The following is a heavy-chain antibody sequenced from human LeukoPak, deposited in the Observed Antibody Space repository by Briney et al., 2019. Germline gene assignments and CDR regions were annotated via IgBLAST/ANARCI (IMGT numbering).Heavy chain of an antibody. D-gene: IGHD2-21*01. J-gene: IGHJ5*02. Sequence: SETLSLTCTVPGGSISSSSYYWGCIRQPPGKGLECIGSIYYSGSTYYNPSLKSRVTISVDTSKNQFSLKLSSVTAADTAVYYCARRPAGHIVVKSWFDPLGQGTLVTVSS. CDR2: IYYSGST. V-gene: IGHV4-39*01. CDR3: ARRPAGHIVVKSWFDP. CDR1: GGSISSSSYY.